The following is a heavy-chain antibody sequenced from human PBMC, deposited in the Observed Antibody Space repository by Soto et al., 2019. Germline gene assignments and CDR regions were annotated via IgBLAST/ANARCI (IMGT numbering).Heavy chain of an antibody. D-gene: IGHD2-15*01. J-gene: IGHJ2*01. V-gene: IGHV3-11*01. Sequence: QVQLVVSGGDLVKPGGSLRVSCTASGFTFSDNYMSWIRQAPGKGLEWISDISTIGDNTYYADSVKGRFTISRDNTKNSLYLQMNSLRVEDTAVYYCAREGGYCNGGKCYRRWFLDLWGRGTLVTVSS. CDR1: GFTFSDNY. CDR3: AREGGYCNGGKCYRRWFLDL. CDR2: ISTIGDNT.